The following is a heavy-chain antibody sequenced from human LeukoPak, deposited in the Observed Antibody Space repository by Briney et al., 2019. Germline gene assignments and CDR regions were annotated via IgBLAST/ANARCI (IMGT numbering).Heavy chain of an antibody. V-gene: IGHV5-51*01. J-gene: IGHJ5*01. D-gene: IGHD3-10*01. Sequence: NLGESLKISCKGSGYSFTSYWSGWVRQMPGKGLEWMWIIYLGDSDTRYSPSFQGQVTISADKSISTAYLQWSSLKASDTAMYYCARLFIGRGVSFYWFDSWGQGTLVTVSS. CDR3: ARLFIGRGVSFYWFDS. CDR2: IYLGDSDT. CDR1: GYSFTSYW.